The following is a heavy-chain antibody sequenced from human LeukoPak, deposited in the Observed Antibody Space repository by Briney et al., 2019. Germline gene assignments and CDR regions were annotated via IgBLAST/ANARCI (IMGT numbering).Heavy chain of an antibody. CDR2: INHSGST. J-gene: IGHJ4*02. V-gene: IGHV4-34*01. D-gene: IGHD6-19*01. CDR3: ARDYRGWYYFDY. Sequence: SETLSLTCAVYGGSFSGYYWSWIRQPPGKGLEWIGEINHSGSTNYNPSLKSRVTISVDTSKNQFSLKLSSVTAADTAVYYCARDYRGWYYFDYWGQGTLVTVSS. CDR1: GGSFSGYY.